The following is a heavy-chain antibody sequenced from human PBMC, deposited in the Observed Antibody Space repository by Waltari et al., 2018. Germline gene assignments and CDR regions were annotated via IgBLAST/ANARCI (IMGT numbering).Heavy chain of an antibody. CDR1: GYTFTSYD. CDR3: ARRRWLQVFDYGMDV. CDR2: MNPNRGNT. D-gene: IGHD5-12*01. V-gene: IGHV1-8*03. J-gene: IGHJ6*02. Sequence: VQLVQSGAEVKTPGASVQVSCKASGYTFTSYDITWVRQATGQGLEWMGWMNPNRGNTGYSQKYQGRGTITRNTSIRTADMELSSLRAEDTAVYYCARRRWLQVFDYGMDVWGQGTTVTVSS.